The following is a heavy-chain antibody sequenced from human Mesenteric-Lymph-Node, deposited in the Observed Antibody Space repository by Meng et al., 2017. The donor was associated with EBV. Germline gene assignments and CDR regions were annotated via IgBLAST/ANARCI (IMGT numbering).Heavy chain of an antibody. CDR1: GFTFSTYG. CDR2: ISGSSTFI. D-gene: IGHD5-12*01. Sequence: EMQLVESGGGLVKPGGSLRLSCAASGFTFSTYGMNWVRQAPGKGLEWVSSISGSSTFIYYADSVKGRFTISRDNAKNSLYLQMNSLRAEDTGVYYCARDSGYSGYDEFDPWGQGTLGTVSS. V-gene: IGHV3-21*01. J-gene: IGHJ5*02. CDR3: ARDSGYSGYDEFDP.